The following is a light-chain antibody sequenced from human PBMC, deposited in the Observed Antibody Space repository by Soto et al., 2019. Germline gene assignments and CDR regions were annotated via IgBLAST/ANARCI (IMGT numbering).Light chain of an antibody. J-gene: IGKJ4*01. Sequence: DFQLTQSPSSLSASVGDRVTITCRSSQSVTTYLNWYQQKPGKAPKLLLYVASVLQTGVTSRFSGSGSGTNFSLTINGLQPEDFATYFCQQTYSIPPLTFGGGTRVEIK. CDR3: QQTYSIPPLT. CDR2: VAS. CDR1: QSVTTY. V-gene: IGKV1-39*01.